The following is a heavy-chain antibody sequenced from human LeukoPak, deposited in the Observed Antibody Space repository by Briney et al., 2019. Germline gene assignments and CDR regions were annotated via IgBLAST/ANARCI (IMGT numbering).Heavy chain of an antibody. V-gene: IGHV4-4*07. D-gene: IGHD3-9*01. CDR3: ARGTDLTPISSYYSFVF. J-gene: IGHJ4*02. CDR1: GGSITGYY. Sequence: SETLSLTCTVSGGSITGYYWTWIRQPAGQGLEWIGRVSDTGRAYYYPYLARRVTISLDTYNHQSSLQETYVTAADTAVYYCARGTDLTPISSYYSFVFWGQGTLVCVSS. CDR2: VSDTGRA.